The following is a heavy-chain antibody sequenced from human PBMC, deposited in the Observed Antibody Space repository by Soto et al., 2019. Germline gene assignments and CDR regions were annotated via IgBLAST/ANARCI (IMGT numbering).Heavy chain of an antibody. D-gene: IGHD6-19*01. CDR1: GFTFSDYY. J-gene: IGHJ4*02. CDR2: ISSSGSTI. CDR3: ARDHSSGWSEDYFDY. V-gene: IGHV3-11*01. Sequence: GGSLRLSCAASGFTFSDYYMSWIRQAPGKGLEWVSYISSSGSTIYYADSVKGRFTISRDNAKNSLYLQMNSLRAEDTAVYYCARDHSSGWSEDYFDYWGQGTLVTVSS.